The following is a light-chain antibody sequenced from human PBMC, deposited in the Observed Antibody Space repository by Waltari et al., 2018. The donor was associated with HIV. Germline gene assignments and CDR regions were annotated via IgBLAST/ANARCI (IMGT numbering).Light chain of an antibody. CDR3: QQRSNWPLT. V-gene: IGKV3-11*01. CDR1: QSVGNY. Sequence: EIVLTQSPATLSFSPGDRATLSCMASQSVGNYLAWNQQKPGQAPRLLIYDASNRTSGIPARFSGSGSETDFTLSISSLESEDFAIYYCQQRSNWPLTFGGGTKVEIK. CDR2: DAS. J-gene: IGKJ4*01.